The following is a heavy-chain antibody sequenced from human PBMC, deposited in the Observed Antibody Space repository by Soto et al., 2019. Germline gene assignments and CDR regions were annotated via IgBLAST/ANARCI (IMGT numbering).Heavy chain of an antibody. D-gene: IGHD3-22*01. Sequence: GGSLRLSCAASGFIFSNYAMHWVRQAPGKGLEWVAVILYDGSDKFYGDYVKGRFTISRDTSKDTLYLQMKSLRPEDTAVYFCAKDVGFYDSSGYYYGILDYWGQGTLVTVSS. J-gene: IGHJ4*02. CDR1: GFIFSNYA. CDR3: AKDVGFYDSSGYYYGILDY. V-gene: IGHV3-30*18. CDR2: ILYDGSDK.